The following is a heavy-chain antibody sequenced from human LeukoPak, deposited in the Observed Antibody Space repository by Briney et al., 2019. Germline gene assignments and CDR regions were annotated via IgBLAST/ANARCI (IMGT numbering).Heavy chain of an antibody. D-gene: IGHD1-26*01. J-gene: IGHJ6*02. CDR3: ARERVVWEANYYYGMDV. CDR2: IRQDGSER. V-gene: IGHV3-7*01. Sequence: PGGSLRLSCAASAFTFSSYSMSWVRQAPGKGLEWVANIRQDGSERYYVDSVKGRFTISRDNAKNSLYLQMNSLRAEDTALYYCARERVVWEANYYYGMDVRGQGTTVTVSS. CDR1: AFTFSSYS.